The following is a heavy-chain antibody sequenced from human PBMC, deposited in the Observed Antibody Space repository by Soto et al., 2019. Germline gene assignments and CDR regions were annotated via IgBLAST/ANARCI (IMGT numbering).Heavy chain of an antibody. CDR2: INHSGST. J-gene: IGHJ6*02. D-gene: IGHD2-15*01. V-gene: IGHV4-34*01. CDR1: GGSFSGYY. CDR3: ARGPLRNCSGGSCIRYPMDV. Sequence: SETLSLTCAVYGGSFSGYYWSWIRQPPGKGLEWIGEINHSGSTNYNPSLKSRVTISVDTSKNQFSLKLSSVTAADTAVYYCARGPLRNCSGGSCIRYPMDVWGQGTTVTVSS.